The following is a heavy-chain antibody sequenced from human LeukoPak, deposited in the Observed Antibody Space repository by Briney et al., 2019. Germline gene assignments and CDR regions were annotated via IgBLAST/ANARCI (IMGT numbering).Heavy chain of an antibody. CDR2: MYHSGST. CDR3: ARGSRYFDWSSRGYFDY. V-gene: IGHV4-38-2*02. D-gene: IGHD3-9*01. J-gene: IGHJ4*02. Sequence: TSETLSLTCTVSGYSISSGYYWGWIRQPPGKGLEWIGHMYHSGSTNYNPSLKSRVTISVDTSKNQFSLKLSSVTAADTAVYYCARGSRYFDWSSRGYFDYWGQGTLVTVSS. CDR1: GYSISSGYY.